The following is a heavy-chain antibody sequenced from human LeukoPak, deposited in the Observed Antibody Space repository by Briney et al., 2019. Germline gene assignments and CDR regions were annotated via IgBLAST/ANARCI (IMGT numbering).Heavy chain of an antibody. J-gene: IGHJ4*02. V-gene: IGHV4-39*01. CDR1: GFSISSSSYY. Sequence: SETLSLTCTVSGFSISSSSYYWGWIRQPPGKGLEWIGSIYYSGSTYYNPSLRSRVTISVATFRNQFSLNLSSVTAADTAVFYCARHSGIGWYSFDYWGQGTLVTVPS. CDR2: IYYSGST. D-gene: IGHD6-19*01. CDR3: ARHSGIGWYSFDY.